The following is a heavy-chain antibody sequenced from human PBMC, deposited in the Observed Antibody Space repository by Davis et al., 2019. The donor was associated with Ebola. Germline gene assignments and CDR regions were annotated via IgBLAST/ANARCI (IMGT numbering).Heavy chain of an antibody. J-gene: IGHJ6*02. Sequence: GGSLRLSCAASGFTFSSYSMNWVRQAPGKGLEWVAVISYDGSNKYYADSVKGRFTISRDNSKNTLYLQMNSLRAEETAVYYCASCYPIYYYYGMDVWGQGTTVTVSS. V-gene: IGHV3-30*03. CDR2: ISYDGSNK. CDR3: ASCYPIYYYYGMDV. D-gene: IGHD2-15*01. CDR1: GFTFSSYS.